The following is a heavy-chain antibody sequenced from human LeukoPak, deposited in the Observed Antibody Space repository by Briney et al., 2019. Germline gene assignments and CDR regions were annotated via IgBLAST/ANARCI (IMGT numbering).Heavy chain of an antibody. CDR3: ARDYSSSWYEDVYYYGMDV. Sequence: GGSLRLSCAASGFTFSSYSMNWVRQAPGKGLEWVSSISSSSSYIYYADSVKGRFTISRDNAKNSLYLQMNSLRDEDTAVYYCARDYSSSWYEDVYYYGMDVWGQGTTVTVSS. D-gene: IGHD6-13*01. J-gene: IGHJ6*02. CDR2: ISSSSSYI. V-gene: IGHV3-21*01. CDR1: GFTFSSYS.